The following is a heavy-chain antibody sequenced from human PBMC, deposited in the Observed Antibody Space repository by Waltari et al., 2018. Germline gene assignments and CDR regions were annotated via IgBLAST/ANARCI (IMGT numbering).Heavy chain of an antibody. D-gene: IGHD3-3*01. CDR1: GFAFSNSA. CDR3: AREKSDFWIGGMDV. CDR2: ISTGGGSA. V-gene: IGHV3-23*01. J-gene: IGHJ6*02. Sequence: EVHLLESGGDLVQTGGSLRLSCAASGFAFSNSAMSWVRQAPGKGLEWVSVISTGGGSAKYADSVQGRFTISRDNSKKTLHLQMNSLRAEDTAVYYCAREKSDFWIGGMDVWGQGTTVTVSS.